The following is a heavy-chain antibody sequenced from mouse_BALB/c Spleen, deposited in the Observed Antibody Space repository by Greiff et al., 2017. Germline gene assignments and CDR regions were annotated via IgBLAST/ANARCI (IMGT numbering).Heavy chain of an antibody. CDR3: ARRGITTDGRYYYAMDY. Sequence: EVQGVESGGDLVKPGGSLKLSCAASGFTFSSYGMSWVRQTPDKRLEWVATISSGGSYTYYPDSVKGRFTISRDNAKNTLYLQMSSLKSEDTAMYYCARRGITTDGRYYYAMDYWGQGTSVTVSS. V-gene: IGHV5-6*01. CDR1: GFTFSSYG. CDR2: ISSGGSYT. D-gene: IGHD2-4*01. J-gene: IGHJ4*01.